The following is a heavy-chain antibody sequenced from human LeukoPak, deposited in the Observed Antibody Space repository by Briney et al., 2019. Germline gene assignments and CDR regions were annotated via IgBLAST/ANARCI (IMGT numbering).Heavy chain of an antibody. CDR3: AKVAYYGSGSYDMDV. CDR1: GFTFSSYA. J-gene: IGHJ6*02. D-gene: IGHD3-10*01. V-gene: IGHV3-23*01. CDR2: ISGSGGST. Sequence: GASLRLSCAASGFTFSSYAMSWVRQAPGKGLEWVSAISGSGGSTYYADSVKGRFTIPRDNSKNTLYLQMNSLRAEDTAVYYCAKVAYYGSGSYDMDVWGQGTTVTVSS.